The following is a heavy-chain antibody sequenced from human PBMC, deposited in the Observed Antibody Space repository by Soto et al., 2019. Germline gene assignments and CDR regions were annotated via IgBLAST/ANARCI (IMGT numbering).Heavy chain of an antibody. CDR3: ATPRPEYSSSSDPYYYYGMDV. D-gene: IGHD6-6*01. CDR2: ISAINGTT. Sequence: ASVKVSCKTSSYSFTSYGISWVRQAPGQGLEWMGWISAINGTTNYAQKFQGRVTITTDKSTSTAYIELSSLRSEDTAVYYCATPRPEYSSSSDPYYYYGMDVWGQGTTVTVSS. CDR1: SYSFTSYG. J-gene: IGHJ6*02. V-gene: IGHV1-18*01.